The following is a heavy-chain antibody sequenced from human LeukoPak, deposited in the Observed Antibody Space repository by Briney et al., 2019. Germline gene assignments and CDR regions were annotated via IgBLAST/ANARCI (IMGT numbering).Heavy chain of an antibody. J-gene: IGHJ4*02. CDR1: GFTFDDYA. V-gene: IGHV3-9*01. D-gene: IGHD6-13*01. Sequence: PGGSLRLSCAASGFTFDDYAMHWVRQARGKGLEWVSVISWNSGSIGYADSVKGRFTISRDNAKNSLYLQMNSLRAEDTALYYCAKAGYSSSWTLGTFDYWGQGTLVTVSS. CDR3: AKAGYSSSWTLGTFDY. CDR2: ISWNSGSI.